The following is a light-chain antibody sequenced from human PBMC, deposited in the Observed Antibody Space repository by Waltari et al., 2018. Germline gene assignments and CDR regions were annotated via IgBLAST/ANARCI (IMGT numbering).Light chain of an antibody. CDR1: QIVLYNSANKNF. CDR2: WAS. CDR3: HQYYSTPVT. Sequence: DIVMTQSPDSLAVSLGERATINCKSSQIVLYNSANKNFLAWYQQKPGQPPKLLVYWASTRESGVPDRFSGSGSGTEFTLTISSLQAEDVAVYYCHQYYSTPVTFGGGTKVEIK. V-gene: IGKV4-1*01. J-gene: IGKJ4*01.